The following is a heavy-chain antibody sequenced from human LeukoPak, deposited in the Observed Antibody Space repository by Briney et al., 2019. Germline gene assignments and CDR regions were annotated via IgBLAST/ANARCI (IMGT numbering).Heavy chain of an antibody. CDR3: AKVHGSGSFKDFYYYGVGV. V-gene: IGHV3-30*18. D-gene: IGHD3-10*01. J-gene: IGHJ6*02. CDR1: GFTFSSYG. Sequence: GGSLRLSCAASGFTFSSYGMQWVRQAPGKGLEWVAVISNDGSNEYYADSVKGRFAISRDNSKNTLYLQMSSLRAEDTAVYYCAKVHGSGSFKDFYYYGVGVWGQGTTVTVSS. CDR2: ISNDGSNE.